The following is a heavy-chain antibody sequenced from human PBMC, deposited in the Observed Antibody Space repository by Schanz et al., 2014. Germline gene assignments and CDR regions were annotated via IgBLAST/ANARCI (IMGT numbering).Heavy chain of an antibody. D-gene: IGHD4-17*01. V-gene: IGHV4-4*02. CDR2: IYHSGST. Sequence: QVQLQESGPGLVKPSGTLSLTCAVSGGSISSSDWWSWVRQPPGKGLEWIGEIYHSGSTYYNPSLKSRVTISVDTSKNQFSLKLSSVTAADTAVYYCARDRGHGDLPGDIWGQGTMVTVSS. J-gene: IGHJ3*02. CDR3: ARDRGHGDLPGDI. CDR1: GGSISSSDW.